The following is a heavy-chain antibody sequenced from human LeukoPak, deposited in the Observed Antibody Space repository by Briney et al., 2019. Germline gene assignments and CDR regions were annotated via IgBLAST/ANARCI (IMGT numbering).Heavy chain of an antibody. V-gene: IGHV3-21*01. D-gene: IGHD3-9*01. J-gene: IGHJ6*02. Sequence: GGSLRLSCAASGFTFSSYSMSWVRQAPGKGLEWVSSISSSSSSYIYYADSVKGRFTISRDNAKNSLYLQMNSLRAEDTAVYYCARDNGPDYDILTGYYPDYYGMDVWGQGTTVTVSS. CDR1: GFTFSSYS. CDR2: ISSSSSSYI. CDR3: ARDNGPDYDILTGYYPDYYGMDV.